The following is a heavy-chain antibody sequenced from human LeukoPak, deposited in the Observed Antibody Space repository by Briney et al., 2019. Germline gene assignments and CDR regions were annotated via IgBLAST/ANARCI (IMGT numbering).Heavy chain of an antibody. D-gene: IGHD3-9*01. CDR3: ATGRYYFGY. Sequence: SQTLSHTCAISGDSVPSNRAAWHCTTHSPSSGLHCLIRPYYRSKWYNDYAASVKSRITIYPDTSKNQFSLQLNSVTPEDTAVYYCATGRYYFGYWGQGTLVTVSS. J-gene: IGHJ4*02. V-gene: IGHV6-1*01. CDR1: GDSVPSNRAA. CDR2: PYYRSKWYN.